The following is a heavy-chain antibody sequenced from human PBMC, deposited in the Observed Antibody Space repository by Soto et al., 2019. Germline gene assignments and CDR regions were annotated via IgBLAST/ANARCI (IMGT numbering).Heavy chain of an antibody. Sequence: ASVKVSCKASGFTFTSSAMQWVRQARGQRLEWIGWIVVGSGNTNYAQRFQERVTITRDMSTSTAYMELSSLRSEDTAVYYCAASMVVPAAYFDYWGQGTLVTVSS. CDR2: IVVGSGNT. CDR3: AASMVVPAAYFDY. D-gene: IGHD2-2*01. CDR1: GFTFTSSA. V-gene: IGHV1-58*02. J-gene: IGHJ4*02.